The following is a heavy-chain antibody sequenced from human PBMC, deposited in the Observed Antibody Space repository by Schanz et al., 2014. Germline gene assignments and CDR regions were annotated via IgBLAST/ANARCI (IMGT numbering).Heavy chain of an antibody. J-gene: IGHJ3*02. D-gene: IGHD3-3*01. Sequence: QVQLVQSGAEVMKPGSSVKVSCKASGGTFSSYTINWVRQAPGQGPEWMGWISAFDDKTDYAQNFQGRLIMTTDTSTTTVYMELSSLRSDDTAMYYCVTEKRMESGTWAKAFDIWGQGTWVTVSS. CDR1: GGTFSSYT. V-gene: IGHV1-69*08. CDR3: VTEKRMESGTWAKAFDI. CDR2: ISAFDDKT.